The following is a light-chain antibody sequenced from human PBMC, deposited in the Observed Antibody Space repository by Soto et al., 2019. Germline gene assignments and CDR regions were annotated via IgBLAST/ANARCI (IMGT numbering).Light chain of an antibody. CDR3: HQSDDSPWT. V-gene: IGKV3-20*01. CDR2: GAS. J-gene: IGKJ1*01. CDR1: PSLPSNS. Sequence: ETVLMQSPDTLSLSPGERVTLSCRASPSLPSNSLAWYQQKPGQPPRLLFYGASSRATGVPDRFVGSGSGTDFTLTVARLEAEDSAVYFCHQSDDSPWTFGQGTKVEV.